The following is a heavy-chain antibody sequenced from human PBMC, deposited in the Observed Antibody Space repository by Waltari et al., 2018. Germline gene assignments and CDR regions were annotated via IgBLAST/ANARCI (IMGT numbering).Heavy chain of an antibody. J-gene: IGHJ4*02. V-gene: IGHV3-30*18. CDR2: IWYDGSNK. CDR1: GFTFSSYG. Sequence: QVQLVESGGGVVQPGRSLRLSCAASGFTFSSYGMHWVRQAPGKGLEWFAVIWYDGSNKYYADSVKGRFTISRDNSKNTLYLQMNSLRAEDTAMYYCAKGVHYYDSSGYYRIPFDYWGQGTLVTVSS. D-gene: IGHD3-22*01. CDR3: AKGVHYYDSSGYYRIPFDY.